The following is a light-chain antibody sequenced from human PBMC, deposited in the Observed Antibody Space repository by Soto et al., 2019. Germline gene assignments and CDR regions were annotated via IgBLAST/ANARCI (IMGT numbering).Light chain of an antibody. CDR1: QGIRND. J-gene: IGKJ1*01. V-gene: IGKV1-6*02. Sequence: AIQMTQSPSSLSASVGDRVTITCRASQGIRNDLGWYQQKPGKAPMLLIYAASTLQSGVPSRFSGSGSGRDFTLTISSLQPEDFATYYCLQDYNSPWTFGQGTKVEIK. CDR3: LQDYNSPWT. CDR2: AAS.